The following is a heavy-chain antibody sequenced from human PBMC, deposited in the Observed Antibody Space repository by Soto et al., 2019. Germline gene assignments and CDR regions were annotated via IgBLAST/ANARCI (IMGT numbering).Heavy chain of an antibody. D-gene: IGHD6-19*01. Sequence: QVQLVQSGAEVKKPGASVKVSCKASGYTFTSYGISWVRQAPGQGLEWMGWISAYNGNTNYAQKLQGRVTMTTDTSTSSAYMELRSLRSDDTAVYYCARLTRKSIAVAGNVPSYFDLWGRGTLVTVSS. J-gene: IGHJ2*01. V-gene: IGHV1-18*01. CDR1: GYTFTSYG. CDR3: ARLTRKSIAVAGNVPSYFDL. CDR2: ISAYNGNT.